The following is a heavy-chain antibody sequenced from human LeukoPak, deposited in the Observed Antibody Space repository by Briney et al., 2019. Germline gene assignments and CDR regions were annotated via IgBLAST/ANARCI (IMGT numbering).Heavy chain of an antibody. CDR2: IIPIFGTA. D-gene: IGHD1-1*01. V-gene: IGHV1-69*05. CDR1: GGTFNNHA. Sequence: SVTVSFTPSGGTFNNHAISWVRQAPGQGLEWMGGIIPIFGTADYAQKVQGRVTITTDESTSTAYMGLSSLRSEDTAVYYCASRELESGWHYHYYMDVWGKGTTVTVSS. CDR3: ASRELESGWHYHYYMDV. J-gene: IGHJ6*03.